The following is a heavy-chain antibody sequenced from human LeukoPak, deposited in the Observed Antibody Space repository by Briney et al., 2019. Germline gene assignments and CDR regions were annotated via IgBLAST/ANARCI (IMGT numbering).Heavy chain of an antibody. Sequence: PRGSPKLSSAAPGFTFSACDMHSVRQASGKGLEWVGRITSKARSYETTYGASAKGRFTISRDHSVNMAYLQMNGLRTEDTAVYYCTTFNKAHYCGQGNLVTASS. CDR2: ITSKARSYET. J-gene: IGHJ4*02. D-gene: IGHD3-16*01. CDR1: GFTFSACD. CDR3: TTFNKAHY. V-gene: IGHV3-73*01.